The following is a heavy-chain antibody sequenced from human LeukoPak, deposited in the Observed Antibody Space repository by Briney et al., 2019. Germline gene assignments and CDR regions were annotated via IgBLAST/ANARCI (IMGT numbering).Heavy chain of an antibody. V-gene: IGHV3-74*01. J-gene: IGHJ4*01. CDR1: GFTFSYHW. CDR3: ARGPGSSGGAYVGDY. D-gene: IGHD3-22*01. CDR2: IDGGGSST. Sequence: GGSLRLSCGASGFTFSYHWMHWVRQVPGKGLVWVSRIDGGGSSTSYADSVKGRFSISRDNAKSTLYLQMSSLRAEDTAVYYCARGPGSSGGAYVGDYWGPGTLVTVSS.